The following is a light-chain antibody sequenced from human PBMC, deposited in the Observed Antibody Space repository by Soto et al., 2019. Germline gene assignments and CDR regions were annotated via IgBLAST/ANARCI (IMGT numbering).Light chain of an antibody. CDR3: QQYDILLT. V-gene: IGKV1-33*01. Sequence: DIQMTQSPSSLSASVGDRVTITCQASQDITNFLNWYQQKPGKAPKLLIYAASSFQSGVPSRFSGRGSGTDFTFTISRLQPEDIATYYCQQYDILLTFRQGTRLEIK. CDR2: AAS. CDR1: QDITNF. J-gene: IGKJ5*01.